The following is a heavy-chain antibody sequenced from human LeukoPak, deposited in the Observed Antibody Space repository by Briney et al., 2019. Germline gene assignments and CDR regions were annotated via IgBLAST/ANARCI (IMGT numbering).Heavy chain of an antibody. D-gene: IGHD3-16*02. V-gene: IGHV1-18*01. CDR2: ISAYNGKT. Sequence: ASVNVSCKASGYEFSSYGISWVRQAPGQGLEWMGWISAYNGKTKYAEKFQGRLTMTTETPTSTAYMELRSLTSADTAVYYCAKDSPRDDYVRGSYRYSRRGLDIWGQGTLVTASS. J-gene: IGHJ3*02. CDR1: GYEFSSYG. CDR3: AKDSPRDDYVRGSYRYSRRGLDI.